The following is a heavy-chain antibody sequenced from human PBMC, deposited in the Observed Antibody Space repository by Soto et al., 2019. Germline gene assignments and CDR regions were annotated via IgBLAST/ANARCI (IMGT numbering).Heavy chain of an antibody. Sequence: QVQLVQSGAEVKKPGSSVKVSCKASGGTFGSQGIAWVRQAPGQGLEWMGGFIAMLGTPTYAKKVQGRATITADESLTSSYLELRSLRSEATGVYFCARVAMANFDYWGQGTVVTVSS. J-gene: IGHJ4*02. D-gene: IGHD5-18*01. V-gene: IGHV1-69*01. CDR3: ARVAMANFDY. CDR1: GGTFGSQG. CDR2: FIAMLGTP.